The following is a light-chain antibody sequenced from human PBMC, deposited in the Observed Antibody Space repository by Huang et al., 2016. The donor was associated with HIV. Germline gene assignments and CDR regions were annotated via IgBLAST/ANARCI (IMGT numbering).Light chain of an antibody. V-gene: IGKV1-5*03. CDR1: PNIYSW. Sequence: DIQMTQSPSTLSSYVGARFTITCRASPNIYSWLAWYQQKPGKAPKRLIHQASNLESGVTSRVSGSRCGTEFNLTISRLQPDDVSTYDCQQYKVYSPTFGQGTKVEVK. CDR3: QQYKVYSPT. J-gene: IGKJ1*01. CDR2: QAS.